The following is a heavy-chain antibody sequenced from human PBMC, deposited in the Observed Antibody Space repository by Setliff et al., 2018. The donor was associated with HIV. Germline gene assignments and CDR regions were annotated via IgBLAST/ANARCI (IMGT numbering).Heavy chain of an antibody. CDR3: ARQTSRYITLSPPDY. CDR2: IYPGDSDT. J-gene: IGHJ4*02. CDR1: GYGFSNYW. Sequence: RGESLTISCKGSGYGFSNYWLAWVRQTPGKGLEWMGIIYPGDSDTRYSPSFQGQVTFSADKSINTAYLQWGSLKASDTGIYFCARQTSRYITLSPPDYWGQGTLVTVSS. D-gene: IGHD3-9*01. V-gene: IGHV5-51*01.